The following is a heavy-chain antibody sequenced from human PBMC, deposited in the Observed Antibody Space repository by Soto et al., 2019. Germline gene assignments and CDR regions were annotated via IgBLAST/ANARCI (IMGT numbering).Heavy chain of an antibody. Sequence: QVQLQESGPGLVKPSQTLSLTCTVSGGSISSGGYYWSWIRQHPGKGLAWIGYIYYSGSTYYNPSLKSRVTISVDTSKNQFSRKLSSVTAADTAVYYCARDSFDYIWGSYRLFDYWGQGTLVTVSS. V-gene: IGHV4-31*03. J-gene: IGHJ4*02. CDR2: IYYSGST. CDR1: GGSISSGGYY. D-gene: IGHD3-16*02. CDR3: ARDSFDYIWGSYRLFDY.